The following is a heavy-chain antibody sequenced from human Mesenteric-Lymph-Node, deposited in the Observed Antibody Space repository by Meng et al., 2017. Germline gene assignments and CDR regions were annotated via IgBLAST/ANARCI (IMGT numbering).Heavy chain of an antibody. J-gene: IGHJ5*02. CDR2: TYYSGSS. CDR3: ARASYGSGSPLGESWFDP. D-gene: IGHD3-10*01. CDR1: GGSISSSSSY. Sequence: QLQRQESGPGPVKPSETLSLTCTVSGGSISSSSSYWGWVRQPPGKGLEWIGSTYYSGSSYYNPSLKSRVTISADTSKNQFSLKLSSVTAPDTAVYYCARASYGSGSPLGESWFDPWGQGTLVTVSS. V-gene: IGHV4-39*01.